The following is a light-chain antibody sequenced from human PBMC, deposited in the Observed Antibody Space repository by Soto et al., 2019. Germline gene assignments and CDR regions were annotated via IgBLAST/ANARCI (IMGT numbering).Light chain of an antibody. CDR2: DVS. CDR1: SSDVGGYDY. V-gene: IGLV2-8*01. Sequence: QSALTQPPSASGSPGQSVAISCNGTSSDVGGYDYVSWYQQHPGKAPKLMIYDVSKRPSGVPDRFSGSKSGNTASLTVSGLQAEDEADYYCSSYAGTYIVFGTGTKVTVL. CDR3: SSYAGTYIV. J-gene: IGLJ1*01.